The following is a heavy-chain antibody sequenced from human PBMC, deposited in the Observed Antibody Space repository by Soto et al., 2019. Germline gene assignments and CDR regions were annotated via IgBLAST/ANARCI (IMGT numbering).Heavy chain of an antibody. D-gene: IGHD3-10*01. Sequence: QVQLVQSGAEVKKPGASVTLYCKASGYTFATHAIHWVRQAPGQRLEWMGWINAGNGNTEFSQKFRGRLNIMTDTSASTAFLELSGLRSEDTAVYYCAREVVGHYYASGTYYGPLGYYGMDVWGQGTTVSVSS. CDR3: AREVVGHYYASGTYYGPLGYYGMDV. CDR1: GYTFATHA. CDR2: INAGNGNT. V-gene: IGHV1-3*01. J-gene: IGHJ6*02.